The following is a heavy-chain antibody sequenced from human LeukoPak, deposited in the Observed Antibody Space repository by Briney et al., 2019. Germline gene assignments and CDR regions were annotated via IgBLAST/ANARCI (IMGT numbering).Heavy chain of an antibody. J-gene: IGHJ5*02. CDR1: GYTFTSYG. CDR3: ARELSGTYYGGNWFDP. Sequence: GASVKVSCKASGYTFTSYGLSWVRQAPGQGLEWMGWISGYNGNTNHAQKLQGRVTMTTDTSTSTAYMELRSLRSDDTAVYYCARELSGTYYGGNWFDPWGQGTLVTVSS. CDR2: ISGYNGNT. D-gene: IGHD1-26*01. V-gene: IGHV1-18*01.